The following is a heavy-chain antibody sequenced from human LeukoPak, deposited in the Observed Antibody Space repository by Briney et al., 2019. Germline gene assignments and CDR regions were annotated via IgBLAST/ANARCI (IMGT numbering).Heavy chain of an antibody. CDR2: IYYSGST. D-gene: IGHD5-18*01. V-gene: IGHV4-39*01. Sequence: SETLSLTCTVSGGSISSYYWGWIRQPPGKGLEWIGSIYYSGSTYYNPSLKSRVTISVDTSKNQFSLKLSSVTAADTAVYYCARHSVDTAMVSYYYYDMDVWGQGTTVTVSS. CDR3: ARHSVDTAMVSYYYYDMDV. CDR1: GGSISSYY. J-gene: IGHJ6*02.